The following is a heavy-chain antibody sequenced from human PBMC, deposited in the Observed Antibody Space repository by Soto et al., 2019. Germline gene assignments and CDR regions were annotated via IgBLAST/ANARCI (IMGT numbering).Heavy chain of an antibody. CDR1: GYTFTSYG. CDR2: ISAYNGNT. CDR3: ARDREEEQWLAPFDY. V-gene: IGHV1-18*01. Sequence: ASVKVSCKASGYTFTSYGISWVRQAPGQGLEWMGWISAYNGNTNYAQKLQGRVTMTTDTSTSTVYMELRSLRSDDTAVYYCARDREEEQWLAPFDYWGQGTLVTVSS. J-gene: IGHJ4*02. D-gene: IGHD6-19*01.